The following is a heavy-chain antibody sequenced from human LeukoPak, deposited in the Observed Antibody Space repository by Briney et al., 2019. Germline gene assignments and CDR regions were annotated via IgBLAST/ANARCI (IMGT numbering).Heavy chain of an antibody. CDR3: ARLGDSSGYYQGAYFDY. D-gene: IGHD3-22*01. CDR2: INQSGSTR. J-gene: IGHJ4*02. CDR1: GFTFSSYW. Sequence: PGGSLRLSCAASGFTFSSYWMSWVRQAPGKGLEWVANINQSGSTRYYADSVKGRFTISRDNAKNSLYLQMNSLRAEDTAVYYCARLGDSSGYYQGAYFDYWGQGTLVTVSS. V-gene: IGHV3-7*01.